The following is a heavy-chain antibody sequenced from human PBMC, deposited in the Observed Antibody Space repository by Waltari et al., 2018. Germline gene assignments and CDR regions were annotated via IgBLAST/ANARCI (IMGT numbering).Heavy chain of an antibody. CDR3: ARLGYCSGGSCYLSGQH. Sequence: QVQLVQSGAEVKKPGASVKVSCKASGYTFTGYYMHWVRQAPGQGLEWMGRINPNSGGTNYAQKVQGRVTMTRDTSISTAYMELSRLRSDDTAVYYCARLGYCSGGSCYLSGQHWGQGTLVTVSS. CDR2: INPNSGGT. CDR1: GYTFTGYY. J-gene: IGHJ1*01. D-gene: IGHD2-15*01. V-gene: IGHV1-2*06.